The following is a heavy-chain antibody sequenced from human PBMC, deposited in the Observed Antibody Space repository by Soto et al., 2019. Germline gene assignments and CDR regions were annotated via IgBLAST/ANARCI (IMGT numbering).Heavy chain of an antibody. D-gene: IGHD5-18*01. CDR1: GGSISSGGYS. CDR2: ISHSGST. CDR3: ARGGLLPES. J-gene: IGHJ5*02. Sequence: QLHLQESGSGLVKPSQTLSLTCSVSGGSISSGGYSWRLIRQPPGKGLEWIGYISHSGSTYYNPARKRRVTISVDRHKSQFSLKMSSVTDADPAVYYCARGGLLPESWGQGTMVTVSS. V-gene: IGHV4-30-2*01.